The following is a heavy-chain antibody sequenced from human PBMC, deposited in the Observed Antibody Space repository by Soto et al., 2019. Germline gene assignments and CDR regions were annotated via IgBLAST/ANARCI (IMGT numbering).Heavy chain of an antibody. Sequence: ASVKVSCKASGGTFSSYAISWVQQAPGQGLEWMGGIIPIFGTANYAQKFQGRVTITADESTSTAYMELSSLRSEDTAVYYCARDMTVYYYDSSGYPDAFDIWGQGTMVTVSS. CDR1: GGTFSSYA. J-gene: IGHJ3*02. D-gene: IGHD3-22*01. CDR3: ARDMTVYYYDSSGYPDAFDI. CDR2: IIPIFGTA. V-gene: IGHV1-69*13.